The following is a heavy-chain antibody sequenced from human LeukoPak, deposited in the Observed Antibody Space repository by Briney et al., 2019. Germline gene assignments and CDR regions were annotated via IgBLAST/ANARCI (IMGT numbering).Heavy chain of an antibody. CDR1: GFSFSGHW. Sequence: GGSLRLSCTASGFSFSGHWMHWARQLPGKGLVWVSRISPTGGTTSYADSVKGRFTVSRDNAKNTLYLQVNNLRAEDTAVYYCARGPNSNWSGLDFWGQGTLLTVSS. D-gene: IGHD6-6*01. J-gene: IGHJ4*02. CDR2: ISPTGGTT. V-gene: IGHV3-74*01. CDR3: ARGPNSNWSGLDF.